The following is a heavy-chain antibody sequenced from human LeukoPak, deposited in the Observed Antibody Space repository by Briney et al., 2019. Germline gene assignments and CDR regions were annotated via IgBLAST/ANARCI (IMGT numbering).Heavy chain of an antibody. J-gene: IGHJ5*02. CDR2: ISSGGSHI. CDR1: EFTFRNYN. Sequence: QTGGSLRLSCAASEFTFRNYNMKWVRQAPGKGLEWVSYISSGGSHIEYADSVKGRFTISRDNAKNSLYLQMNSLRAEDTAVYYCARAGPPAFDPWGQGTLVTVSS. V-gene: IGHV3-48*04. CDR3: ARAGPPAFDP.